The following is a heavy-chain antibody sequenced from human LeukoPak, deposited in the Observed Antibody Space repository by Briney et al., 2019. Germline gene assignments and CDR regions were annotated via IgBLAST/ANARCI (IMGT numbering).Heavy chain of an antibody. Sequence: GGSLRLSCAASGFTITTYAVNWVRQAPGKGLEWVSGIGGGGTEYYSASVKGRFIISSDSSKNLVHLQMNSLTVEDTAVYYCGRAQGALDYWGQGTLVTVSS. V-gene: IGHV3-23*01. CDR1: GFTITTYA. CDR3: GRAQGALDY. J-gene: IGHJ4*02. CDR2: IGGGGTE. D-gene: IGHD1-26*01.